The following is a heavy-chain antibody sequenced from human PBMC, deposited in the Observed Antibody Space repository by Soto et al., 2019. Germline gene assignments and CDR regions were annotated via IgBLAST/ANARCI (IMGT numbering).Heavy chain of an antibody. D-gene: IGHD2-21*02. V-gene: IGHV3-30*18. J-gene: IGHJ6*02. CDR3: AKEGGNSYYFYGLAV. CDR2: ISSDESSK. Sequence: QVQLVESGGGVVQPGRSLRLSCAASGFSFSDYGMHWVRQAPGKGLEWVAVISSDESSKYYADSVKGRFTISRDNSKNTVYLQMNSLRPEDTAGYYCAKEGGNSYYFYGLAVWGRGTTATVSS. CDR1: GFSFSDYG.